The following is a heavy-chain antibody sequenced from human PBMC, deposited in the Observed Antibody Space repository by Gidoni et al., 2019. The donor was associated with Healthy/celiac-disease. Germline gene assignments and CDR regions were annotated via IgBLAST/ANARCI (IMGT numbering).Heavy chain of an antibody. D-gene: IGHD2-2*01. CDR2: IYYSGST. Sequence: QVQLQESGPGLVKPSETLSLTCTVSGGSISSYYWSWIRQPPGKGLEWIGYIYYSGSTNYNPSLKSLVTISVDTSKNQFSLKLSSVTAADTAVYYCARVGGTSLFYYYYGMDVWGQGTTVTVSS. CDR3: ARVGGTSLFYYYYGMDV. V-gene: IGHV4-59*01. CDR1: GGSISSYY. J-gene: IGHJ6*02.